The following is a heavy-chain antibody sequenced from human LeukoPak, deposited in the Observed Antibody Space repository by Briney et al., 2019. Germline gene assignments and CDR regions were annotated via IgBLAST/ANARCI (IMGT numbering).Heavy chain of an antibody. CDR2: VSSHGNDG. V-gene: IGHV3-30*01. D-gene: IGHD5-24*01. Sequence: GGSLRLSCAASGFTFSTYALTWVRQAPGKGLEWVAVVSSHGNDGYYADSVKGRFTISRDNSKNTLYLQIDSLRAEDTAIYYCPRDAHNFNAFDYWGQGTLVTVSS. CDR1: GFTFSTYA. CDR3: PRDAHNFNAFDY. J-gene: IGHJ4*02.